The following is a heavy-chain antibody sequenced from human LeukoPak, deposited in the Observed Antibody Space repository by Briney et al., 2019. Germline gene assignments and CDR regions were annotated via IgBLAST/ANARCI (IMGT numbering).Heavy chain of an antibody. CDR2: ISSSSSII. Sequence: PGGSLRLSCAASGFTFSSYSMNWVRQAPGKGLEWLSYISSSSSIIYYADSAKGRFTISRDNAKNSLYLQMNSLRDEDTAVYYCAKSDTYRFDYWGQGTLVTVSS. CDR1: GFTFSSYS. D-gene: IGHD2-21*02. J-gene: IGHJ4*02. CDR3: AKSDTYRFDY. V-gene: IGHV3-48*02.